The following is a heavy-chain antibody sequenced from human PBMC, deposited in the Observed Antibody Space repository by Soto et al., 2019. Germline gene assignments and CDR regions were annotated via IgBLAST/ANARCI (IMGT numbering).Heavy chain of an antibody. D-gene: IGHD1-1*01. J-gene: IGHJ4*02. Sequence: EVQLVESGGGLVKPGESLRLSCAASGFTFTNTWMNWVRQAPGKGPEWVGRVQTTGEGGTTDYAARAKGRSTISRDDSLNMVYLQMNSLKIEDTAVYYCTSRIRTTNDYWGQGTLVTVSS. CDR1: GFTFTNTW. V-gene: IGHV3-15*07. CDR2: VQTTGEGGTT. CDR3: TSRIRTTNDY.